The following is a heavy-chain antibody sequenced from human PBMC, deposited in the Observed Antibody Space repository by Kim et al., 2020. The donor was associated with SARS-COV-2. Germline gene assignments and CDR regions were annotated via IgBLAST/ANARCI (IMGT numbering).Heavy chain of an antibody. CDR3: ARDRGTMVRGPPDY. D-gene: IGHD3-10*01. J-gene: IGHJ4*02. V-gene: IGHV1-46*01. Sequence: EQKFQGRVAMTRDTSTSTVYMELSSLRSEDTAVYYCARDRGTMVRGPPDYWGQGTLVTVSS.